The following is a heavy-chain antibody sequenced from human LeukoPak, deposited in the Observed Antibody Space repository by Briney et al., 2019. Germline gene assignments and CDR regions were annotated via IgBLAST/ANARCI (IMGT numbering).Heavy chain of an antibody. CDR1: GFTFSDYY. CDR2: ITNSGRNI. Sequence: PGGSLRLSCAASGFTFSDYYMSWIRQAPGKGLEWVSYITNSGRNIYYADSVKGRFTTSRDNAKNSLYLQMNSLRVEDTAVYYCARDPGWGGDYANNWFDPWGQGTLVTVSS. V-gene: IGHV3-11*01. CDR3: ARDPGWGGDYANNWFDP. J-gene: IGHJ5*02. D-gene: IGHD4-17*01.